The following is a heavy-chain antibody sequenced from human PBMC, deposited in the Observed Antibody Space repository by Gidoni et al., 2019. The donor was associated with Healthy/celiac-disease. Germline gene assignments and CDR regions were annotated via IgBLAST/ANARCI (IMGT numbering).Heavy chain of an antibody. J-gene: IGHJ4*02. CDR1: GFPFSNAW. V-gene: IGHV3-15*07. Sequence: EVQLVESGGGLVKPGGSLRLSCAASGFPFSNAWMNWVRPAPGKGLEWVGRIKSKTDGGTTDYAAPVKGRFTISRDDSKNTLYLQMNSLKTEDTAVYYCTTGPEAYCGGDCQDFDYWGQGTLVTVSS. CDR2: IKSKTDGGTT. CDR3: TTGPEAYCGGDCQDFDY. D-gene: IGHD2-21*02.